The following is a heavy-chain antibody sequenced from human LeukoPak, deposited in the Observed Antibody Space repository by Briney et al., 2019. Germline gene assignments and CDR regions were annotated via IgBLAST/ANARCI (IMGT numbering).Heavy chain of an antibody. V-gene: IGHV3-30*18. CDR3: AKGGWIQLWYNNWFDS. CDR2: ISFDGNNQ. CDR1: GFTFSSFG. Sequence: PGRSLRLSCAASGFTFSSFGMHWVRQAPGKGLEWVAVISFDGNNQYYADSVTGRFTISRDNSKNTLYLQMNSLGAEDSAVYYCAKGGWIQLWYNNWFDSWGQGTLVTVSS. D-gene: IGHD5-18*01. J-gene: IGHJ5*01.